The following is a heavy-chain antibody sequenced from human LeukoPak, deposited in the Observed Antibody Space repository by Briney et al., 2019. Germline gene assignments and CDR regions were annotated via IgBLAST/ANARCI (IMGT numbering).Heavy chain of an antibody. CDR3: ARDNLWELLYYFYY. J-gene: IGHJ4*02. Sequence: GGSLSLSCAASVFIFSSYRMSWVRQAPGKGLEWVANIKQDGSEKYCVDSVKGRFTLSRDNAKNSLSLQMNSLRAENTAVYYCARDNLWELLYYFYYSGQRALVTVSS. CDR2: IKQDGSEK. D-gene: IGHD1-26*01. CDR1: VFIFSSYR. V-gene: IGHV3-7*01.